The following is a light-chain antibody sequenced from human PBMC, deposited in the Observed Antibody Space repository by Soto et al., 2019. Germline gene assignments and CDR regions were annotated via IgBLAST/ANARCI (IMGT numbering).Light chain of an antibody. CDR2: AAS. CDR1: QSVSSSY. CDR3: QQHGSSPLVT. Sequence: EIVLTQSPGTLSLSPGERATLSCRASQSVSSSYLAWYQQKPGQAPRLLIYAASGWATGIPDTFSGSGSGTDLALTISSLEPEDFAVSYYQQHGSSPLVTFGQGTRLEIK. J-gene: IGKJ5*01. V-gene: IGKV3-20*01.